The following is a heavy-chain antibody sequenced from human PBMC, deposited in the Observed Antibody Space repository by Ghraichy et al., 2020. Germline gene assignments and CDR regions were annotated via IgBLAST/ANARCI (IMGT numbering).Heavy chain of an antibody. J-gene: IGHJ5*02. V-gene: IGHV1-2*02. CDR3: ARGSPHLKDYYSAHWFDP. CDR1: GYTFTGYY. CDR2: INPNSGGT. D-gene: IGHD2-21*01. Sequence: ASVKVSCKASGYTFTGYYMHWVRQAPGQGLEWMGWINPNSGGTNYAQKFQGRVTMTRDTSISTAYMELSRLRSDDTAVYYCARGSPHLKDYYSAHWFDPWGQGTLVTVSS.